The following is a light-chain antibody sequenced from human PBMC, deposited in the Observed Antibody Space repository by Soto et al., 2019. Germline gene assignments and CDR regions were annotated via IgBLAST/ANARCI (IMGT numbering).Light chain of an antibody. Sequence: EIVLTQSPGTLSLSPGERATLSCRASQSVGSRYLAWYQQRPGQAPRLLIFGVSSRATGIPGRFRGSGSGTEFTLTITSLQSEDFAVYFCQQYNNLPPDTFGQGTKLEIK. CDR3: QQYNNLPPDT. CDR1: QSVGSRY. J-gene: IGKJ2*01. CDR2: GVS. V-gene: IGKV3-20*01.